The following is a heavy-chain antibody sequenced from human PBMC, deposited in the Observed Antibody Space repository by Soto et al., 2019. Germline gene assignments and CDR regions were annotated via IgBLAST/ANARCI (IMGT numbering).Heavy chain of an antibody. CDR3: ARDVSVLAAAGTIFDP. CDR1: GYTFTSYG. J-gene: IGHJ5*02. D-gene: IGHD6-13*01. Sequence: QVQLVQSGAEVKKPGASVKVSCKASGYTFTSYGISWVRQAPRQGLEWMEWISAYNGNTNYAQKLQGRVTMTTDTSTSTAYMELRSLRSDDTAVYYCARDVSVLAAAGTIFDPWGQGTLVTVSS. V-gene: IGHV1-18*01. CDR2: ISAYNGNT.